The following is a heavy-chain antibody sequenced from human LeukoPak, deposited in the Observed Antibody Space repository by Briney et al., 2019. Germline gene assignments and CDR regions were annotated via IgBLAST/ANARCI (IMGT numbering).Heavy chain of an antibody. J-gene: IGHJ4*02. Sequence: PGGSLRLSCAASGFTFSSYAMSWVRQAPGKGRGWVSAISGSGGSTYYADSVKGRFTISRDNSKNTLYLQMNSLTAEDTALYYCAKSLGYCSSPSCYTDSYWGQGNLVTVSS. CDR2: ISGSGGST. CDR1: GFTFSSYA. CDR3: AKSLGYCSSPSCYTDSY. D-gene: IGHD2-2*01. V-gene: IGHV3-23*01.